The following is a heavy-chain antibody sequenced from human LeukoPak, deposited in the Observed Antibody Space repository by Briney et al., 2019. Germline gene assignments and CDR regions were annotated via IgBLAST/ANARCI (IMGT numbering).Heavy chain of an antibody. CDR1: GGTFSSYA. D-gene: IGHD1-7*01. V-gene: IGHV1-69*01. Sequence: ASVKVSCKASGGTFSSYAISWVRQAPGQGLEWMGGIIPIFGTANYAQKFQGRVTITADESTSTAYMELSSLRSEDTAVYYCARVLELRDYYYYYMDVWGKGTTVTVSS. CDR3: ARVLELRDYYYYYMDV. CDR2: IIPIFGTA. J-gene: IGHJ6*03.